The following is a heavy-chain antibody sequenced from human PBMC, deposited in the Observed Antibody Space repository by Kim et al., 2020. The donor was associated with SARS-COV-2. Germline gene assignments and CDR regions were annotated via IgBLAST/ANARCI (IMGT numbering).Heavy chain of an antibody. CDR3: ANLAVAGTSFDY. Sequence: GGSLRLSCAASGFTFSSYGMHWVRQAPGKGLEWVAVISYDGSNKYYADSVKGRFTISRDNSKNTLYLQMNSLRAEDTAVYYCANLAVAGTSFDYWGQGTLVTVSS. J-gene: IGHJ4*02. CDR1: GFTFSSYG. CDR2: ISYDGSNK. D-gene: IGHD6-19*01. V-gene: IGHV3-30*18.